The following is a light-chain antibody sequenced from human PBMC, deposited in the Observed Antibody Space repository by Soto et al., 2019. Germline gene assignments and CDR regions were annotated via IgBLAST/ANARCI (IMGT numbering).Light chain of an antibody. CDR2: GAS. Sequence: EIVLAQSPGTPSLSPGESATLSCMASQSVSSSFLAWYQQKDGQAPRLLIYGASSRATGIPDRFSGSGSGTDGTITISRLEKEDVSVYYCQQYVSSTWAFGQGTKVDNK. V-gene: IGKV3-20*01. CDR3: QQYVSSTWA. J-gene: IGKJ1*01. CDR1: QSVSSSF.